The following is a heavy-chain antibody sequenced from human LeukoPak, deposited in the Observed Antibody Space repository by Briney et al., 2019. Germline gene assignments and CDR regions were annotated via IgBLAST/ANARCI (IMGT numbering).Heavy chain of an antibody. Sequence: GGSLRLSCAASGFTFSSYSMNWVRQAPGKGLEWVSYISSSSSTIYYADSVKGRFTISRDNAKNSLYLQMNSLRAEDTAVYYCARQREPGIVHYWGQGTLVTVSS. J-gene: IGHJ4*02. CDR1: GFTFSSYS. V-gene: IGHV3-48*01. D-gene: IGHD1-26*01. CDR2: ISSSSSTI. CDR3: ARQREPGIVHY.